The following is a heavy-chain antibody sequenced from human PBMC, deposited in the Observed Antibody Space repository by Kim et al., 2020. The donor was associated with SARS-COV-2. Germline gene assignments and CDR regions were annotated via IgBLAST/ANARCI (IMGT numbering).Heavy chain of an antibody. J-gene: IGHJ5*02. V-gene: IGHV3-23*01. Sequence: GGSLRLSCAASGFTFSSYAMSWVRQAPGKGLEWVSTIGGSGGSTYYADSVKGRFTISRDNSKNTLYLQMNSLRAEDTAVYYCAKSRQGYSYGPNWFDPWGQGTLVTVSS. D-gene: IGHD5-18*01. CDR1: GFTFSSYA. CDR3: AKSRQGYSYGPNWFDP. CDR2: IGGSGGST.